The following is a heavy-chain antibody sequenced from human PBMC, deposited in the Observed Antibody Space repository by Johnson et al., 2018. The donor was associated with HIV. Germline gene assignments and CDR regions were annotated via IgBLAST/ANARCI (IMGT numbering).Heavy chain of an antibody. CDR1: GFIVSTKY. CDR2: IYSGGST. J-gene: IGHJ3*02. V-gene: IGHV3-66*01. Sequence: VQLVESGGGLVQPGGSLRLSCAASGFIVSTKYMSWVRQAPGKGLEWVSVIYSGGSTYYADSVKGRFTISRDNSKNTLYLQMNSLRAEDTAVYYCARFGEMATIRAFDIWGQGTMVTVSS. D-gene: IGHD5-24*01. CDR3: ARFGEMATIRAFDI.